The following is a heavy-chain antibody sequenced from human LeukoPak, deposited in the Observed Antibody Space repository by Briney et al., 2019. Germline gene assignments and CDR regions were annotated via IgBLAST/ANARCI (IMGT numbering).Heavy chain of an antibody. V-gene: IGHV1-46*01. CDR2: INPSGGST. D-gene: IGHD2-15*01. CDR3: ALSIVVVAAQWGNFDY. J-gene: IGHJ4*02. CDR1: GYIFTDYY. Sequence: GASVKVSCKASGYIFTDYYIHWVRQAPGQGLEWMGIINPSGGSTSYAQKFQGRVTMTRDTSTSTVYMELSSLRSEDTAVYYCALSIVVVAAQWGNFDYWGQGTLVTVSS.